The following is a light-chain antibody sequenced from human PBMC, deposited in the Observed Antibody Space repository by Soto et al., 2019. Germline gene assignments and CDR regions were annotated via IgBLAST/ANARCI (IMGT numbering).Light chain of an antibody. V-gene: IGLV1-40*01. CDR2: GNI. J-gene: IGLJ1*01. CDR1: SSNIGAGYD. CDR3: QSYDSSLIYV. Sequence: QSVLTQPPSVSVAPGQRVTISCTGSSSNIGAGYDVHWYQQLPGTAPKLLIYGNINRPSGVPDRFSGSQSGTSASLAITGLQAEDETDYYCQSYDSSLIYVFGTGTKLTVL.